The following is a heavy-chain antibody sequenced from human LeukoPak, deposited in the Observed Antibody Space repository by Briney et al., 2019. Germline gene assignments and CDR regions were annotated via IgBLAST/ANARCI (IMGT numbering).Heavy chain of an antibody. Sequence: SQTLSLTCAISGDSVSSNSAAWNWVRQSPSRGLEWLVRTYYRSKWYNDYAVSVKSRITINPDTSKNQFSLQLNSVTPEDTAVYYCARDRFYYYDSSGYSPGFDYWGQGTLVTVSS. CDR3: ARDRFYYYDSSGYSPGFDY. J-gene: IGHJ4*02. D-gene: IGHD3-22*01. CDR1: GDSVSSNSAA. V-gene: IGHV6-1*01. CDR2: TYYRSKWYN.